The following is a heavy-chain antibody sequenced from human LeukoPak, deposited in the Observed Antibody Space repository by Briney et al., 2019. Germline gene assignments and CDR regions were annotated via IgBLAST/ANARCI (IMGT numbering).Heavy chain of an antibody. CDR2: ISAYNGNT. Sequence: ASVKVSCKAYGYTFTSYGISWVRQAPGQGLEWMGWISAYNGNTNYAQKLQGRVTMTTDTSTSTAYMELRSLRSDDTAVYYCARVWGSYRPTDAFDIWGQGTMVTVSS. V-gene: IGHV1-18*01. CDR1: GYTFTSYG. D-gene: IGHD3-16*02. J-gene: IGHJ3*02. CDR3: ARVWGSYRPTDAFDI.